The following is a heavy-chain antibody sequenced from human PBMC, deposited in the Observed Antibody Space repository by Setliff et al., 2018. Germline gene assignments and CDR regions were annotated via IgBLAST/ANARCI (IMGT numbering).Heavy chain of an antibody. CDR3: ARRGDINGYYYHEDAFDI. CDR1: GGSFSGYY. Sequence: SETLSLICAVYGGSFSGYYWSWMRQPPGKGLEWIGEINHSGSTNYNPSLKSRVTTSVDTSKNQFSLNLTSVTAADTAVYYCARRGDINGYYYHEDAFDIWGQGTMVTVSS. V-gene: IGHV4-34*01. J-gene: IGHJ3*02. D-gene: IGHD3-22*01. CDR2: INHSGST.